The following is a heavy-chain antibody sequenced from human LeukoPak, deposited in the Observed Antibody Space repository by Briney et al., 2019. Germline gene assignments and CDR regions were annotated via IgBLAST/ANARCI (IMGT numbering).Heavy chain of an antibody. CDR3: ARTFTTVTTLGLAFDI. V-gene: IGHV4-31*03. CDR1: GGSISSGGYY. CDR2: IYYSGST. Sequence: PSETLSLTCTVSGGSISSGGYYWSWIRQHPGKGLEWIGYIYYSGSTYYNPSLKSRVTISVDTSKNQFSLKLSSVTAADTAVYYCARTFTTVTTLGLAFDIWAKGQWSPSLQ. D-gene: IGHD4-17*01. J-gene: IGHJ3*02.